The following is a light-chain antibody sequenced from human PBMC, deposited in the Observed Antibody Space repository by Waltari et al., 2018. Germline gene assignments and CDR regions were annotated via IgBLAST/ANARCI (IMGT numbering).Light chain of an antibody. CDR1: ESVLFSSRNKNH. V-gene: IGKV4-1*01. CDR3: HQYFSPHWT. CDR2: WAS. J-gene: IGKJ1*01. Sequence: DIVMTQSPDSLAVSLGERATINCKSSESVLFSSRNKNHLAWYQQKPGHPPKLLLYWASTRESGVPDRFSGSGSGTDFTLTISSLQAEDVAIYYCHQYFSPHWTFGQGTKVEIK.